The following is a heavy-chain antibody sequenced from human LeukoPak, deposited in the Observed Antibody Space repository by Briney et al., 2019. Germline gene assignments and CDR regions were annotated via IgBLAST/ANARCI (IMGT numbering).Heavy chain of an antibody. CDR3: ARDLVGSYQTNYFDY. V-gene: IGHV1-69*13. CDR1: GGTFSSYA. J-gene: IGHJ4*02. D-gene: IGHD1-26*01. Sequence: ASVKVSCKASGGTFSSYAISWVRQAPGQGLEWMGGIIPIFGTANYAQKFQGRVTITADESTSTAYMELSSLRSEDTAVYYCARDLVGSYQTNYFDYWGQGTLVTVSS. CDR2: IIPIFGTA.